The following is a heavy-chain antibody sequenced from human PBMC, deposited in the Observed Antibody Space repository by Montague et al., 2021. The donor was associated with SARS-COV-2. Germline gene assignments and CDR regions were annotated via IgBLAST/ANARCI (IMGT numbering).Heavy chain of an antibody. CDR2: IYHSGTT. CDR1: GYSISSGYY. D-gene: IGHD5-24*01. J-gene: IGHJ3*02. V-gene: IGHV4-38-2*02. CDR3: ARDRTFRDGYLDAFEI. Sequence: SETLSLTCTVSGYSISSGYYWGWIRKFPGKGLEWIGSIYHSGTTYYNPSLKSRVTISVDTSKNQFSLKMYSVTAADTAQFYCARDRTFRDGYLDAFEIWGQGTTVTVSP.